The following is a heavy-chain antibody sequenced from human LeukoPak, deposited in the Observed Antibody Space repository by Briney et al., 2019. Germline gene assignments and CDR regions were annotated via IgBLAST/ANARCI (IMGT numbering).Heavy chain of an antibody. CDR3: ASTDAVDTAMVEGIDY. CDR2: IYYSGST. D-gene: IGHD5-18*01. J-gene: IGHJ4*02. V-gene: IGHV4-59*01. CDR1: GGPISSYY. Sequence: SETLSLTCTVSGGPISSYYWSWIRQPPGKGLEWIGYIYYSGSTNYNPSLKSRVTISVDTSKNQFSLKLSSVTAADTAVYYCASTDAVDTAMVEGIDYWGQGTLVTVSS.